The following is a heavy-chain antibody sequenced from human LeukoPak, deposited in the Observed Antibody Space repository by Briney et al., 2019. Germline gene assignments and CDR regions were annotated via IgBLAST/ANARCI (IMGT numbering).Heavy chain of an antibody. CDR1: GGSISSYF. J-gene: IGHJ4*02. CDR2: IYYSGST. CDR3: ARTRWELPPFDY. V-gene: IGHV4-59*01. Sequence: SETLSLTCTVSGGSISSYFWSWIPQPPGKGLEWIGYIYYSGSTNYNPSLKSRVTISVDTSKNQFSLNLSSVTAADTAVYYCARTRWELPPFDYWGQGTLVPVSS. D-gene: IGHD2-15*01.